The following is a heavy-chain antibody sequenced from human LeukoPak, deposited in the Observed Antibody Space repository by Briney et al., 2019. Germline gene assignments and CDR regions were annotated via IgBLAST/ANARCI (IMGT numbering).Heavy chain of an antibody. D-gene: IGHD2-2*01. J-gene: IGHJ6*02. CDR2: ISGSGGST. V-gene: IGHV3-23*01. CDR1: GFTFSSYA. CDR3: AKVRRYCSSTSCYARYYYYGMDV. Sequence: GGSLRLSCAASGFTFSSYAMSWVRQAPGKGLEWVSAISGSGGSTYYVDSVKGRFTISRDNSKNTLYLQMNSLRAEDTAVYYCAKVRRYCSSTSCYARYYYYGMDVWGQGTTVTVSS.